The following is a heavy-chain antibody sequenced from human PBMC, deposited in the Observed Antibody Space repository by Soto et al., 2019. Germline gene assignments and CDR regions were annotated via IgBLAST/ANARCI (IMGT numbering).Heavy chain of an antibody. J-gene: IGHJ4*02. V-gene: IGHV3-13*01. Sequence: EVQLVESGGGLVQPGGSLKLSCAASGFTFSSYAMHWFRQATGKGLEWVSAIGTAGDTYYPGSVKGRFTISRENAKNSLYLQMNSLRAGDTAVYYCARGLELGGIDYWGQGTLVTVSS. CDR3: ARGLELGGIDY. D-gene: IGHD1-7*01. CDR2: IGTAGDT. CDR1: GFTFSSYA.